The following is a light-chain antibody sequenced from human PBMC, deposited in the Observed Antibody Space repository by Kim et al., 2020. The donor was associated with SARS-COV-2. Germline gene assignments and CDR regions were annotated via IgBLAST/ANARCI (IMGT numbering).Light chain of an antibody. J-gene: IGKJ2*01. CDR1: QSFSSSF. CDR3: QQYGTLPYP. Sequence: EIVLTQSPGTLSLSPGESATLSCRASQSFSSSFLGWYQQKPGQAPRLLIYGASFRATGIPDRFSGGGSGTDFTLTISRLEPEDFAVYYCQQYGTLPYPFGQGTKLEI. CDR2: GAS. V-gene: IGKV3-20*01.